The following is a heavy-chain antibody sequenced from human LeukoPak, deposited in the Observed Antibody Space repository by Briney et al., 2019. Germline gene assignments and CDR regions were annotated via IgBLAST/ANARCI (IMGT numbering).Heavy chain of an antibody. CDR2: IYYSGST. CDR1: GGSTSSYY. Sequence: SETLSLTCTVSGGSTSSYYWSWIRQPPGKGLEWIGYIYYSGSTNYNPSLKSRVTISVDTSKNQFSLKLSSVTAADTAVYYCGRDSADSSGYYYYFDYWGQGTLVTVSS. J-gene: IGHJ4*02. CDR3: GRDSADSSGYYYYFDY. D-gene: IGHD3-22*01. V-gene: IGHV4-59*01.